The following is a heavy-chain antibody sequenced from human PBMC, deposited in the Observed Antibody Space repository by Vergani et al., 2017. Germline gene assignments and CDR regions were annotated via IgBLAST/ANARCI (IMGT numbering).Heavy chain of an antibody. CDR3: AKVGIAAAGPLLYFDY. D-gene: IGHD6-13*01. V-gene: IGHV3-48*03. CDR2: ISSSGSTI. J-gene: IGHJ4*02. Sequence: EVQLVESGGGLVQPGGSLRLSCAASGFTFSSYEMNWVRQAPGKGLEWVSYISSSGSTIYYADSVKGRFTISRDNAKNSLYLQMNSLRAEDTAVYYCAKVGIAAAGPLLYFDYWGQGTLVTVSS. CDR1: GFTFSSYE.